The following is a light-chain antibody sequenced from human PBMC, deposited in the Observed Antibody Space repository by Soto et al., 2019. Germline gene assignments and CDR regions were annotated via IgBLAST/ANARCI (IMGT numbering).Light chain of an antibody. CDR1: SSDIGAYNY. CDR2: GVA. CDR3: FSHRSGDSHV. V-gene: IGLV2-14*01. J-gene: IGLJ1*01. Sequence: QSALTQPASVSGSPGQSITISCTGTSSDIGAYNYVSWYQQYPGKAPKPMIYGVANRPSGVSNRFSGSKTGNTASLTISGLQAEDEADYYCFSHRSGDSHVFGTGTKVTVL.